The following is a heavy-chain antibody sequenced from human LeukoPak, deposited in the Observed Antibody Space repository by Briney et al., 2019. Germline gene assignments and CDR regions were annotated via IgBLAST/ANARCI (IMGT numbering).Heavy chain of an antibody. D-gene: IGHD2-2*01. CDR1: GFTFSNYW. V-gene: IGHV3-74*01. Sequence: GGSLRLSCAASGFTFSNYWMHWFRQAPGKGLVWVSRINYDGSTNYADSVKGRFTISRDNARNTLYMQMNSLRAEDTAVYSCVRGCSSTSCYPFDCWGQGTLVTVSS. CDR3: VRGCSSTSCYPFDC. CDR2: INYDGST. J-gene: IGHJ4*02.